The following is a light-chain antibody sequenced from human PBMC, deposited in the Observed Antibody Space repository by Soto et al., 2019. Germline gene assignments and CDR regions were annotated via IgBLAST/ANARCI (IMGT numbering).Light chain of an antibody. CDR2: GAS. V-gene: IGKV3-11*01. CDR1: QSVSSY. CDR3: QQHSTWPLT. J-gene: IGKJ4*01. Sequence: EIVLTQSPATLSFSPGERATLSCRSSQSVSSYSAWYQQKPGQAPRLLIYGASNRATGIPARFSGSGSGTDFTLTISSLEPEDFAVYYCQQHSTWPLTFGGGTKVEIK.